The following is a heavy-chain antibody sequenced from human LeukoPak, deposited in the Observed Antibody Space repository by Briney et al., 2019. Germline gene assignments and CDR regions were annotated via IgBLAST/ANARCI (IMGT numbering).Heavy chain of an antibody. J-gene: IGHJ4*02. V-gene: IGHV3-33*01. CDR2: IWYDGSNK. CDR1: GFTFSSYG. D-gene: IGHD1-26*01. CDR3: ARDSGSYLYYFDY. Sequence: GGSLRLSCAASGFTFSSYGMHWVRQAPGKGLEWVAVIWYDGSNKYYADSVKGRFTISRDNSKNTLYLQMGSLRAEDMAVYYCARDSGSYLYYFDYWGQGTLVTVSS.